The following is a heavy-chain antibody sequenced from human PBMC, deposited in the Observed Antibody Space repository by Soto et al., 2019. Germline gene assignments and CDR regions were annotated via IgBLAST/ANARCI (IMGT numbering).Heavy chain of an antibody. CDR1: GYTFTSYD. Sequence: GASVKVSCKASGYTFTSYDINWVRQATGQGLEWMGWMNPNSGNTGYAQKFQGRVTMTRNTSISTAYMELSSLRSEGPALYYWARVPPPPSPAPLITGTQYSGYYYYYGMDVWGQGTTVTSP. D-gene: IGHD1-20*01. J-gene: IGHJ6*02. CDR3: ARVPPPPSPAPLITGTQYSGYYYYYGMDV. CDR2: MNPNSGNT. V-gene: IGHV1-8*01.